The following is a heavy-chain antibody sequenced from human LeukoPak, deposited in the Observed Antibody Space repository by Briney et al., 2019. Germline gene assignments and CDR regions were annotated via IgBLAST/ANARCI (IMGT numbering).Heavy chain of an antibody. D-gene: IGHD3-22*01. CDR3: ARNLIHYYDSSGYVDAFDI. CDR1: GYTFTGYY. Sequence: ASVKVSCKASGYTFTGYYMHWVRQAPGQGLEWMGWINPNSGGTSYAQKFQGRVTMTRDTSISTAYMELSRLRSDDTAVYYCARNLIHYYDSSGYVDAFDIWGQGTMVTVSS. J-gene: IGHJ3*02. CDR2: INPNSGGT. V-gene: IGHV1-2*02.